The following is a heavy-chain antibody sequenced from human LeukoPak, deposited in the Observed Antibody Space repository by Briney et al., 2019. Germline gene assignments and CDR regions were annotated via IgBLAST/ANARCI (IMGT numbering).Heavy chain of an antibody. CDR2: ISYDGRSK. D-gene: IGHD2-15*01. CDR1: GFTFSNYG. V-gene: IGHV3-30*18. J-gene: IGHJ4*02. Sequence: GGSLRLSCAASGFTFSNYGIHWVRQAPGKGLEWVAVISYDGRSKHYADSVKGRFTISRDNSQNTLYLRMNSLRTEDTAVYSCAKEYCGGGSCYEDYFDSWGQGTLVTVSS. CDR3: AKEYCGGGSCYEDYFDS.